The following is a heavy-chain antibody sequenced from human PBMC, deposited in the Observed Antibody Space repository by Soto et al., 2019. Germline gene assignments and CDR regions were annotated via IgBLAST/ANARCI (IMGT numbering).Heavy chain of an antibody. V-gene: IGHV3-23*01. D-gene: IGHD6-13*01. CDR1: GFTFSSDA. CDR2: ISNGGTST. J-gene: IGHJ5*02. Sequence: EVQLLESGGGLVQPGGSLRVSCAASGFTFSSDAMSWVRQTPGKGLEWVSTISNGGTSTYYAASVKGRVTISRDISMNTLYLQMNSLRVEDTAVYYCAKRGDSTSWYWFDPWGQGTLVTVSS. CDR3: AKRGDSTSWYWFDP.